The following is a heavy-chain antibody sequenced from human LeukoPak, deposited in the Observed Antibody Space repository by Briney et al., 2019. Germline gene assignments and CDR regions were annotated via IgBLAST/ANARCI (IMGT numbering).Heavy chain of an antibody. CDR3: ARVDYGDYQYFQQ. J-gene: IGHJ1*01. CDR1: GFSFSNYG. CDR2: IRNDGNNI. D-gene: IGHD4-17*01. Sequence: GGSLRLSCAASGFSFSNYGMHWVRQAPGKGLEWVAFIRNDGNNIRYADSVKGRFTISRDNSKNTLYLQMDSLRAEDTAVYYCARVDYGDYQYFQQWGQGTLVTVSS. V-gene: IGHV3-30*02.